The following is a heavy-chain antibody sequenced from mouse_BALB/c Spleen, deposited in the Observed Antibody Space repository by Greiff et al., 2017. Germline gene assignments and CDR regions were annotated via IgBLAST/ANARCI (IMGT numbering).Heavy chain of an antibody. Sequence: EVKLQESGTVLARPGASVKMSCKASGYTFTSYWMHWVKQRPGQGLEWIGAIYPGNSDTSYNQKFKGKAKLTAVTSTCTAYMELSSLTNEDSAVYYCTRYDYDSYYAMDYWGQGTSVTVSS. V-gene: IGHV1-5*01. CDR3: TRYDYDSYYAMDY. CDR1: GYTFTSYW. CDR2: IYPGNSDT. J-gene: IGHJ4*01. D-gene: IGHD2-4*01.